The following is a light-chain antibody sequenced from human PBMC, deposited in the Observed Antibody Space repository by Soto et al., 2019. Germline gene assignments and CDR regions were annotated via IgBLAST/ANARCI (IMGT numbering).Light chain of an antibody. CDR3: QQYGSSPGT. Sequence: EIVLTQSPGTLSLSPGERATLSCRASQSVRDNYLAWYQQKPGHAPSLLIFDTSRRATGIPDRFTGNGSGTDFALTISRVEPQDIAVYFCQQYGSSPGTFGQGTKVDIK. CDR2: DTS. J-gene: IGKJ1*01. CDR1: QSVRDNY. V-gene: IGKV3-20*01.